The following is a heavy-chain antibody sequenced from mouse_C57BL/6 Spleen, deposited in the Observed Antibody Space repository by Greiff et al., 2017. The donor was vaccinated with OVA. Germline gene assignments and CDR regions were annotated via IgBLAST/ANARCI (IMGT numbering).Heavy chain of an antibody. CDR1: GFSLTSYG. CDR2: IWSGGST. V-gene: IGHV2-2*01. CDR3: ASPGGSSPWFAY. Sequence: VKLVESGPGLVQPSQSLSITCTVSGFSLTSYGVHWVRQSPGKGLEWLGVIWSGGSTDYNAAFISRLSISTDNSKSQVFFKMNSLQADDTAIYYCASPGGSSPWFAYWGQGTLVTVSA. D-gene: IGHD1-1*01. J-gene: IGHJ3*01.